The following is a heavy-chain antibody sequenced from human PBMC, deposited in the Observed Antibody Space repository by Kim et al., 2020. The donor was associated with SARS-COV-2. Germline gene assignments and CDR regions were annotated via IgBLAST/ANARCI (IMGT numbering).Heavy chain of an antibody. CDR3: ARDRPNVPGTTGTTRPFPFDY. V-gene: IGHV3-21*01. Sequence: GGSLRLSCAASGFTFSSYSMNWVRQAPGKGLEWVSSISSSSSYIYYADSVKGRFTISRDNAKNSLYLQMNSLRAEDTAVYYCARDRPNVPGTTGTTRPFPFDYWGQGTLVTVSS. CDR2: ISSSSSYI. D-gene: IGHD1-1*01. CDR1: GFTFSSYS. J-gene: IGHJ4*02.